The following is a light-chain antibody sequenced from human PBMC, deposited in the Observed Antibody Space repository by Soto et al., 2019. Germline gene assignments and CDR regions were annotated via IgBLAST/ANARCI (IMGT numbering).Light chain of an antibody. CDR1: QGISSY. CDR2: AAS. Sequence: WRAQSPSLLAASTGDRVTISCRMSQGISSYLAWYQQKPGKAPELLIYAASTLQSGVPSRFSGSGSGTEFTLTISSLQPDDFATYYCQHYNSYSEAFGQGTKVDI. CDR3: QHYNSYSEA. J-gene: IGKJ1*01. V-gene: IGKV1D-8*02.